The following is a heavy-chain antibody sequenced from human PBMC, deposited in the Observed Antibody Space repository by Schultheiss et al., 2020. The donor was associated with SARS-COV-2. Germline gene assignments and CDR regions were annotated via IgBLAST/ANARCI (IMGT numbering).Heavy chain of an antibody. CDR2: ISYDGSNK. Sequence: GGSLRLSCAASGFTVSSYDMHWVRQAPGKGLEWVAVISYDGSNKYYADSVKGRFTISRDNSKNTLYLQMNSLRAEDTAVYYCARAVGGSYLYGMDVWGQGTTVTVSS. V-gene: IGHV3-30*19. D-gene: IGHD1-26*01. CDR1: GFTVSSYD. CDR3: ARAVGGSYLYGMDV. J-gene: IGHJ6*02.